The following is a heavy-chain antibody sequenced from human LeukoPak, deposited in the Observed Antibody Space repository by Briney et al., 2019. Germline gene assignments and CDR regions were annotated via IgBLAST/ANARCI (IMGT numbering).Heavy chain of an antibody. V-gene: IGHV1-18*01. CDR2: ISAYNGNT. CDR1: GYTFTSYG. D-gene: IGHD3-3*01. J-gene: IGHJ6*03. CDR3: ARAYDFWSGPYYYYMDV. Sequence: ASVKVSCKASGYTFTSYGISRVRQAPGQGLEWMGWISAYNGNTNYAQKLQGRVTMTTDTSTSTAYMELRSLRSDDTAVYYCARAYDFWSGPYYYYMDVWGKGTTVTVS.